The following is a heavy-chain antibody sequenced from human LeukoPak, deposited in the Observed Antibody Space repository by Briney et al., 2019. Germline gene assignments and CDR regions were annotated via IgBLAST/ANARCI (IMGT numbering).Heavy chain of an antibody. CDR1: GGTFSSYA. V-gene: IGHV1-69*01. CDR2: IIPIFGTA. D-gene: IGHD5-12*01. Sequence: SVKASCKASGGTFSSYAISWVRQAPGQGLEWMGGIIPIFGTANYAQKFQGRVTITADESTSTAYMELSSLRSEDTAVYYSATSMGGYDSYYYYMDVWGKGTTVTISS. J-gene: IGHJ6*03. CDR3: ATSMGGYDSYYYYMDV.